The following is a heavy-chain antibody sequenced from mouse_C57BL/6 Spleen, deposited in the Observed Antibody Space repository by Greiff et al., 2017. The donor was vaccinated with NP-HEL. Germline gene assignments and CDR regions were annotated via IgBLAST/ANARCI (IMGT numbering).Heavy chain of an antibody. Sequence: QVQLQQSGAELVKPGASVKISCKASGYAFSSYWMNWVKQRPGKGLEWIGQIYPGDGDTNYNGKFKGKATLTADKSSSTAYMQLSSLTSEDSAVYCCAREEKRYDWFAYWGQGTLVTVSA. J-gene: IGHJ3*01. CDR2: IYPGDGDT. D-gene: IGHD2-12*01. CDR1: GYAFSSYW. V-gene: IGHV1-80*01. CDR3: AREEKRYDWFAY.